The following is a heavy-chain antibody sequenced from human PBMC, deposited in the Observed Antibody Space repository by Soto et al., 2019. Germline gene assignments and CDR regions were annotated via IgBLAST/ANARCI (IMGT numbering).Heavy chain of an antibody. Sequence: EVQLVESGGGLVQPGGSLRLSCAASGFTVSSNYMSWVRQAPGKGLEWVSVIYSGGSTYYADSVKGRFTISRDNSKNTLYLQMNSLRAEDTAVYYCARERRLGGNYYYMDVWGKGTTVTVSS. CDR1: GFTVSSNY. V-gene: IGHV3-66*01. CDR3: ARERRLGGNYYYMDV. D-gene: IGHD3-16*01. J-gene: IGHJ6*03. CDR2: IYSGGST.